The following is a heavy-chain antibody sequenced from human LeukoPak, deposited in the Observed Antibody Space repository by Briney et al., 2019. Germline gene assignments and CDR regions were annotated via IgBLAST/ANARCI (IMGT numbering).Heavy chain of an antibody. J-gene: IGHJ4*02. CDR3: ARDRSRGSGTL. CDR2: IYYSGST. Sequence: PSETLSLTCIVSGGSISSSIYYWAWVRQPPGKGLEWIGSIYYSGSTYYNPSLKSRVTISVDTSKNQFSLKLSSVTAADTAVYYCARDRSRGSGTLWGQGTLVTVSS. CDR1: GGSISSSIYY. D-gene: IGHD3-10*01. V-gene: IGHV4-39*07.